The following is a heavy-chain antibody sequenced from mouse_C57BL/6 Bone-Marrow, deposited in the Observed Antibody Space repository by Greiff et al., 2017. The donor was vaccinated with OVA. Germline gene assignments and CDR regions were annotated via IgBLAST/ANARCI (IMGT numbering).Heavy chain of an antibody. V-gene: IGHV14-4*01. D-gene: IGHD2-5*01. CDR1: GFNIKDDY. CDR3: TTNYSNYYFDY. CDR2: IDPENGDT. J-gene: IGHJ2*01. Sequence: EVQLQQSGAELVRPGASVKLSCTASGFNIKDDYMHWVKQRPEQGLEWIGWIDPENGDTAYASKFQGKATITADTSSNTAYLQLSSLTSEDAAVYYCTTNYSNYYFDYWGQGTTLTVSS.